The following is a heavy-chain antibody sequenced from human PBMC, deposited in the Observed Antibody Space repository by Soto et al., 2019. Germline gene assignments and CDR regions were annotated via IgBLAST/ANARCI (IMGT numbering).Heavy chain of an antibody. J-gene: IGHJ4*02. CDR3: AKGLRRLVVVAVGVPGD. CDR2: ISGSGGST. CDR1: GFTFSSYA. Sequence: EVQLLESGGGLVQPGGSLRLSCAASGFTFSSYAMSWVRQAPGKGLEWVSAISGSGGSTYYADSVKGRFTISRDNSKNPLYLQMNSLRAEDTAVYYCAKGLRRLVVVAVGVPGDWGQGTLVTVSS. V-gene: IGHV3-23*01. D-gene: IGHD2-15*01.